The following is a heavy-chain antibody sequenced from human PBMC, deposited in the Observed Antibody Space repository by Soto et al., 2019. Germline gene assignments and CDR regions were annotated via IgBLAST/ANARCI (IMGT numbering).Heavy chain of an antibody. D-gene: IGHD3-22*01. Sequence: EVQLVESGGGLVKPGGSLRLSCAASGFTFSSYSMNWVRQAPGKGLEWVSSISSSSSYIYYADSVKGRFTISRDNAKNSLNLQMNSLRAEDTAVYYCARDPSLLRNNYWGQGTLVTVSS. CDR3: ARDPSLLRNNY. J-gene: IGHJ4*02. V-gene: IGHV3-21*01. CDR2: ISSSSSYI. CDR1: GFTFSSYS.